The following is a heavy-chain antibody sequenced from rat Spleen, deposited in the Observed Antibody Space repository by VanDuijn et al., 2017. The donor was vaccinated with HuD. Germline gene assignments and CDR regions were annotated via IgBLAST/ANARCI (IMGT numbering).Heavy chain of an antibody. V-gene: IGHV5-31*01. CDR1: GFTFNNYW. Sequence: EVQLVESGGGLVQPGRSLKLSCVASGFTFNNYWMTWIRQAPGKGLEWVASITNTGGSTYYPDSVKGRFTISRDNAKSTLYLQMNSLRSEDTATYYWTREARFYGGYSPRYFDYWGQGVMVTVSS. J-gene: IGHJ2*01. CDR2: ITNTGGST. CDR3: TREARFYGGYSPRYFDY. D-gene: IGHD1-11*01.